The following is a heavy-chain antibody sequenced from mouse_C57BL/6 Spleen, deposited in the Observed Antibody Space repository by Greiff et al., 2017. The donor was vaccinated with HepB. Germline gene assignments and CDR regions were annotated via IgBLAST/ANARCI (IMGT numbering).Heavy chain of an antibody. CDR2: IYPGDGDT. CDR3: SHYYGSSYYFDY. Sequence: VQRVESGPELVKPGASVKISCKASGYAFSSSWMNWVKQRPGKGLEWIGRIYPGDGDTNYNGKFKGKATLTADKSSSTAYMQLSSLTSEDSAVYFCSHYYGSSYYFDYWGQGTTLTVSS. V-gene: IGHV1-82*01. CDR1: GYAFSSSW. J-gene: IGHJ2*01. D-gene: IGHD1-1*01.